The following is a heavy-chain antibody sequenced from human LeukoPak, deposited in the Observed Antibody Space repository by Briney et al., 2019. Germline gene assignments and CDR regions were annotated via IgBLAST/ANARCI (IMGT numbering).Heavy chain of an antibody. CDR1: GGSIRSSYYY. CDR3: ARDRDGSGWSPQFDP. D-gene: IGHD6-19*01. J-gene: IGHJ5*02. V-gene: IGHV4-39*07. CDR2: IYDSGST. Sequence: SETLSLTCTVSGGSIRSSYYYWGWIRQPPGKGLEWIGSIYDSGSTYYNPSLKSRVTISVDTSKNQFSLKLSSVTAADTAVYYCARDRDGSGWSPQFDPWGQGTLVTVSS.